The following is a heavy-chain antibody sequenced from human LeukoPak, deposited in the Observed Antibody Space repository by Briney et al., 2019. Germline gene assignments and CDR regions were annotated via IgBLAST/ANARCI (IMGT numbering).Heavy chain of an antibody. CDR2: IFYSEST. CDR1: IVSLSSYY. V-gene: IGHV4-59*01. CDR3: AGCYNWSDDFDY. J-gene: IGHJ4*02. D-gene: IGHD1-1*01. Sequence: SEPLPLTCTVTIVSLSSYYWIWIRPPPGKGLEWVGYIFYSESTIYNPSLKRRVTISVDTSKNQLSLKLNSVTAADTAVYYGAGCYNWSDDFDYWGAGTLVTVCS.